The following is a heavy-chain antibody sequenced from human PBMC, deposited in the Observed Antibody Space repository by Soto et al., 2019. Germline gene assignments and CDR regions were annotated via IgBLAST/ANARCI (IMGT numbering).Heavy chain of an antibody. CDR1: GFTFSSYA. V-gene: IGHV3-23*01. D-gene: IGHD3-3*01. CDR3: AKSIDFWSGYYTGMDV. CDR2: ISGSGGST. Sequence: GGSLRLSCAASGFTFSSYAMSWGRQAPGKGLEWVSAISGSGGSTYYADSVKGRFTISRDNSKNTLYLQMNSLRAEDTAVYYCAKSIDFWSGYYTGMDVWGQGTTVTVSS. J-gene: IGHJ6*02.